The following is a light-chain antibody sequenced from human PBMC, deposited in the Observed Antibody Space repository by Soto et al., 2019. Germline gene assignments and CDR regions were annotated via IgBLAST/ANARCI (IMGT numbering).Light chain of an antibody. CDR2: EVT. CDR1: TSDVGGFDY. V-gene: IGLV2-14*01. Sequence: QSVLTQPASVSGSPGQSITISCTGSTSDVGGFDYVAWYQQHPGKAPKVMIYEVTNRPSGVSPRFSGSKSGNTASLTISGLQAEDDADYYCSSYTSTSTVDFGGGTKLTVL. J-gene: IGLJ2*01. CDR3: SSYTSTSTVD.